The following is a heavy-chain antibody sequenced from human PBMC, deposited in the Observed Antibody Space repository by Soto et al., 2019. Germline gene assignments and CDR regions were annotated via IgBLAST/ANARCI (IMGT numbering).Heavy chain of an antibody. Sequence: SQTLSVTCAMSGPSVCSNIAAWNSIRQSPSTGLEWLGRTYYRSKWYNDYAVSVKSRITINPDTSKNQFSLQLNSVTPEATAVYYCARAPGGSSSYEFAFDIWGRGTMVTVSS. CDR2: TYYRSKWYN. J-gene: IGHJ3*02. V-gene: IGHV6-1*01. CDR3: ARAPGGSSSYEFAFDI. D-gene: IGHD6-13*01. CDR1: GPSVCSNIAA.